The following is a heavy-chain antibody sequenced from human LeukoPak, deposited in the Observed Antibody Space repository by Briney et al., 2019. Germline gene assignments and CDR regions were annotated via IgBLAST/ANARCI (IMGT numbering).Heavy chain of an antibody. CDR2: IKQDGSEK. V-gene: IGHV3-7*01. J-gene: IGHJ4*02. CDR1: GFTFSGYW. CDR3: ARDRIRSGYSADY. Sequence: GGSLRLSCAASGFTFSGYWMSWVRQAPGKGLEWVANIKQDGSEKYYVDSVKGRFTISRDNAKNSLYLQLNSLRAEDTAVYYCARDRIRSGYSADYWGQGTLVTVSS. D-gene: IGHD3-22*01.